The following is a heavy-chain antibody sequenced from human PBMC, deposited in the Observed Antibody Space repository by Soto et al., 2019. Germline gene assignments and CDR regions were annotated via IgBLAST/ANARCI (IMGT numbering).Heavy chain of an antibody. D-gene: IGHD1-1*01. J-gene: IGHJ4*02. V-gene: IGHV3-11*03. CDR3: AANWNFGLNF. CDR2: ISSSLGHT. Sequence: PGGSLRLSCVASGFDFSDFHISWVRQAPGKGLEWISYISSSLGHTDYAESVKGRFTISRDNAKSSVFLEMSDLRSDDTAVYYCAANWNFGLNFWGPGTLVTVSS. CDR1: GFDFSDFH.